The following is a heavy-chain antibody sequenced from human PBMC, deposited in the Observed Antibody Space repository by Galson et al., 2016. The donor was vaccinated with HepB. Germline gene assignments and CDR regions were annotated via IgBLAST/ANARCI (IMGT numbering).Heavy chain of an antibody. CDR1: GYTFSNFG. CDR3: ARGRTSHPWELRVGGAFDI. D-gene: IGHD1-26*01. J-gene: IGHJ3*02. Sequence: SVKVSCKASGYTFSNFGLSWVRQAPGQGLEWMGWIRTYNGDTEYAQRFQGRITVTADTSTTTTYMHLTSLRSDDTAMYYCARGRTSHPWELRVGGAFDIWGQGTLVTVSS. V-gene: IGHV1-18*04. CDR2: IRTYNGDT.